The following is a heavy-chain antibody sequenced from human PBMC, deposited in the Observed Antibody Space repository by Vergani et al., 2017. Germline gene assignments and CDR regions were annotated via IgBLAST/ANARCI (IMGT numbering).Heavy chain of an antibody. CDR2: ISSSGSTI. Sequence: EVQLVESGGGLVQPGGSLRLSCAASGFTFSSYEMNWVRQAPGKGLEWVSYISSSGSTIYYADSVKGRFTISRDNAKNSLYLQMNSLRAEDTAVYYCARSGPTREQWLGPGLFDYWGQGTLVTVSS. D-gene: IGHD6-19*01. CDR1: GFTFSSYE. V-gene: IGHV3-48*03. CDR3: ARSGPTREQWLGPGLFDY. J-gene: IGHJ4*02.